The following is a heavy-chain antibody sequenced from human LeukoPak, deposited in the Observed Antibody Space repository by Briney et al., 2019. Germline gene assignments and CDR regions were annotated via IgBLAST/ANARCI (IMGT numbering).Heavy chain of an antibody. CDR1: GGSISSGSYY. CDR3: VRVAKGYWYFDL. J-gene: IGHJ2*01. V-gene: IGHV4-61*02. Sequence: TSETLSLTCTVSGGSISSGSYYWSWIRQPAGKGPEWIGRIYTSGSTNYNPSLKSRVTISVDTSKNQFSLKLSSVTAADTAVYYCVRVAKGYWYFDLWGRGTLVTVSS. CDR2: IYTSGST.